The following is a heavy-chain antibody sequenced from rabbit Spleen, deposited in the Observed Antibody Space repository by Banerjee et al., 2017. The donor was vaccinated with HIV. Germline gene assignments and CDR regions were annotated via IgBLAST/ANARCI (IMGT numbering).Heavy chain of an antibody. CDR3: ARDSSTSFSSYGMDL. V-gene: IGHV1S45*01. Sequence: QEQLVESGGGLVQPEGSLTLTCKASGLDFSSSYWICWVRQAPGKGLEWIACIDTGSSGFTYFATWAKGRFTCSKTSSTTVTLQMTRLTAADTATYFCARDSSTSFSSYGMDLWAQAPSSPS. D-gene: IGHD1-1*01. J-gene: IGHJ6*01. CDR1: GLDFSSSYW. CDR2: IDTGSSGFT.